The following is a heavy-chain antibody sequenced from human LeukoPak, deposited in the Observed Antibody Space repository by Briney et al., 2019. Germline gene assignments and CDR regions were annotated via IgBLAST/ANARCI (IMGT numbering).Heavy chain of an antibody. CDR2: ISGSGGST. CDR1: GLTFSSYA. Sequence: GGSLRLSCAASGLTFSSYAMSWVRQAPGKGLEWVSAISGSGGSTYYADSVKGRFTISRDNSKNTLYLQMNSLRAEDTAVYYCAKDRVGSTSTSFDYWGQGTLVTVSS. CDR3: AKDRVGSTSTSFDY. V-gene: IGHV3-23*01. J-gene: IGHJ4*02. D-gene: IGHD2-2*01.